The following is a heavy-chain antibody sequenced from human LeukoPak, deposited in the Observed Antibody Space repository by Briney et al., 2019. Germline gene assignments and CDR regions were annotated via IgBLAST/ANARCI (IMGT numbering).Heavy chain of an antibody. CDR2: IIPIFGTA. V-gene: IGHV1-69*05. Sequence: SAKVSCKASGGTFSSYAISWVRQAPGQGLEWMGGIIPIFGTANYAQKFQGRVTITTDESTSTAYMELSSLRSEDTAVYYCARDPEWLNYFDYWGQGTLVTVSS. CDR3: ARDPEWLNYFDY. D-gene: IGHD3-3*01. CDR1: GGTFSSYA. J-gene: IGHJ4*02.